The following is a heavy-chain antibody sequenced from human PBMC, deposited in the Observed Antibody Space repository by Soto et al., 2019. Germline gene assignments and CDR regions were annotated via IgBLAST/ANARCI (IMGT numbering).Heavy chain of an antibody. D-gene: IGHD3-16*01. CDR3: AKAYFVWSSEQPYYFDY. V-gene: IGHV3-23*01. CDR1: GFTLSNYA. J-gene: IGHJ4*02. CDR2: ISGSGGRS. Sequence: EVQLLDSGGGLVQPGGSLRLSCAASGFTLSNYAMTWVRQGPGKGLEWVSGISGSGGRSYYADSVKGRFTISRDNSKSTLYLQTNSLRAEDTAVYYCAKAYFVWSSEQPYYFDYWGQGTLVTVSS.